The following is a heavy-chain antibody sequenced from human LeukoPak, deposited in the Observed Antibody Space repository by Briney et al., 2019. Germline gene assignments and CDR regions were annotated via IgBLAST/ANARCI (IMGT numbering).Heavy chain of an antibody. V-gene: IGHV3-43*02. CDR2: ISGDGGST. J-gene: IGHJ6*03. CDR1: GFTFDDCA. Sequence: GGSLRLSCAASGFTFDDCAMHWVRQAPGKGLEWVSLISGDGGSTYYADSVKGRFTISRDNSKNSLYLQMNSLRTEDTALYYFAKDMPLWFGEYHYYYMDVWGKGTTVTVSS. CDR3: AKDMPLWFGEYHYYYMDV. D-gene: IGHD3-10*01.